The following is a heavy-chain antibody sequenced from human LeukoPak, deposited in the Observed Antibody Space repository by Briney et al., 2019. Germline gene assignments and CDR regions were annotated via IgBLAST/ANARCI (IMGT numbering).Heavy chain of an antibody. CDR2: MYYSGTT. CDR3: ARGFDSKSTYFDY. Sequence: SETLSLTCTVSGGSITSYYRSWIRQSPGKGLEWIGFMYYSGTTNYNPSLKSRVTISLDTSKNQCSLKVRSVTAADTAVYYCARGFDSKSTYFDYWGQGTLVTVSS. J-gene: IGHJ4*02. CDR1: GGSITSYY. V-gene: IGHV4-59*01. D-gene: IGHD5-12*01.